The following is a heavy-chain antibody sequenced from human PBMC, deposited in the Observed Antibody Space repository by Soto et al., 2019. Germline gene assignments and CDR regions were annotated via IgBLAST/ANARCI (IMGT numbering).Heavy chain of an antibody. CDR2: VYHSGST. CDR1: GGSISSTNW. CDR3: ARRGGYYYDTSAYYLFDY. D-gene: IGHD3-22*01. J-gene: IGHJ4*02. V-gene: IGHV4-4*02. Sequence: PSETLSLTCAVPGGSISSTNWWSWVRQPPGKGLEWIGEVYHSGSTNYNPSLKSRVTISVDKSKNQFSLKLSSVTAADTAVYYCARRGGYYYDTSAYYLFDYWGQGTLVTVSS.